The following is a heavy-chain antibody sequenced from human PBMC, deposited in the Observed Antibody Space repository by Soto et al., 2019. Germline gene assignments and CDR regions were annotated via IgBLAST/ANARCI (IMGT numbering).Heavy chain of an antibody. Sequence: QVQLQESGPGLVKPSGTLSLTCAVSGGSIRSNNWWSWVRQPPGRGLEGIGEIFQSGSTNYNPSLKTRVTISVDKSKNQFSLKLSSVTAADTAVYYCARVYSGSYSDSWGQGTLVTVSS. V-gene: IGHV4-4*02. CDR3: ARVYSGSYSDS. CDR1: GGSIRSNNW. D-gene: IGHD1-26*01. J-gene: IGHJ4*02. CDR2: IFQSGST.